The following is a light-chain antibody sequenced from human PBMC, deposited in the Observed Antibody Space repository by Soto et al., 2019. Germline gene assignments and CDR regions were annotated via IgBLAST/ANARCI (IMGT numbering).Light chain of an antibody. CDR1: QSVSSY. Sequence: IVLTQSPATLSLSPGERATLSCRASQSVSSYLAWYQQKPGQAPRLLMYEASTRATGIPARFSGGWSGTDFTLTISSLEPEDFAVYYCQQRSDWPWTFGQGTKWIS. CDR3: QQRSDWPWT. V-gene: IGKV3-11*01. CDR2: EAS. J-gene: IGKJ1*01.